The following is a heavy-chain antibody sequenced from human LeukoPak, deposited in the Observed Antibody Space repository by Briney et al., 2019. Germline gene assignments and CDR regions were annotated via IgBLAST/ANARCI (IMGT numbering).Heavy chain of an antibody. D-gene: IGHD1-14*01. CDR3: AKVRTYFYHCLDV. CDR1: GFTFSTCA. CDR2: ISGPTSGT. J-gene: IGHJ6*02. V-gene: IGHV3-23*01. Sequence: GSLRLSCAASGFTFSTCAMSWVRQAPGKGLEWVSGISGPTSGTYYADSVKGRFTISRDNPKNTLFLQVNSLRAEDTAVYYCAKVRTYFYHCLDVWGQGTTVTVSS.